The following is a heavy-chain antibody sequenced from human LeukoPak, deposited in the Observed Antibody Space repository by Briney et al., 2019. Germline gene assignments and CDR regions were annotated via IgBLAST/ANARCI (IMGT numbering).Heavy chain of an antibody. CDR3: ARVRSGSYRGEYYFDY. CDR1: GFTFSYYW. J-gene: IGHJ4*02. V-gene: IGHV3-7*01. CDR2: IKYDGSER. D-gene: IGHD3-10*01. Sequence: PGGSLRLSCTASGFTFSYYWMSWVRQAPGKGLEWVANIKYDGSERYYVDSVKGRFTISRDNAKNSLYLQMNSLRAEDTAVYYCARVRSGSYRGEYYFDYWGQGTLVTVSS.